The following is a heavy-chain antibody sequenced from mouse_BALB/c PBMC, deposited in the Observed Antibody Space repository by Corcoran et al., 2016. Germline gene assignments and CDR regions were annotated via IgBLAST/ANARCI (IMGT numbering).Heavy chain of an antibody. CDR3: ARALNWYFDV. CDR1: GFNIKDTY. CDR2: IDPANGNT. Sequence: EVQLQQSGAELVKPGASVKLSCTASGFNIKDTYMHWVKQRPEQGLEWIGRIDPANGNTKYDPKFQGKATITADTSSNTAYLQPSSLTSEDTAVYYCARALNWYFDVWGAGTTVTVSS. V-gene: IGHV14-3*02. J-gene: IGHJ1*01.